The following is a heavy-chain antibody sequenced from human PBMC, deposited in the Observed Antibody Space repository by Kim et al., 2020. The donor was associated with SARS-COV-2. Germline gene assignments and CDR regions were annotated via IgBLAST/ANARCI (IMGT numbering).Heavy chain of an antibody. Sequence: SETLSLTCAVSGGSISSSDWWSWVRQPPGKGLEWIGEIYHSGSTNYNPSLKSRVTISVDKSKNQFSLKLSSVTAADTAVYYCARLVSLSSGWYGTTRGVDYWGQGTLVTVSS. D-gene: IGHD6-19*01. CDR1: GGSISSSDW. CDR2: IYHSGST. CDR3: ARLVSLSSGWYGTTRGVDY. V-gene: IGHV4-4*02. J-gene: IGHJ4*02.